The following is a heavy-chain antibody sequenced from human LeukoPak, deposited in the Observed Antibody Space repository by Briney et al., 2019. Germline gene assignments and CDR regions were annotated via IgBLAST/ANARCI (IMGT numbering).Heavy chain of an antibody. CDR3: ARGGSGWSRDY. CDR1: GYTFTNYD. Sequence: ASVKVSCKASGYTFTNYDITWVRQAPGQGLESMGWISPNNGITHYAQNLQGRVTMTTDTSANTAYMDLRSLRSDDTAVYYCARGGSGWSRDYWGQGTLVTVSS. CDR2: ISPNNGIT. J-gene: IGHJ4*02. D-gene: IGHD6-19*01. V-gene: IGHV1-18*01.